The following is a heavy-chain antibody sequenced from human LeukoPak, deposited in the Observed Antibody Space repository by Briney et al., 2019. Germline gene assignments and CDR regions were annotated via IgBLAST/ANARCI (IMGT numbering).Heavy chain of an antibody. V-gene: IGHV3-21*01. CDR3: ASSLLRYFDWLLLP. Sequence: GGSLRLSCAASGFTFSSYSMNWVRQAPGKGLECVSSISSSSSYIYYADSVKGRFTISRDNAKNSLYLQMNSLRAEDTAVYYCASSLLRYFDWLLLPWGQGTLVTVSS. D-gene: IGHD3-9*01. CDR1: GFTFSSYS. J-gene: IGHJ5*02. CDR2: ISSSSSYI.